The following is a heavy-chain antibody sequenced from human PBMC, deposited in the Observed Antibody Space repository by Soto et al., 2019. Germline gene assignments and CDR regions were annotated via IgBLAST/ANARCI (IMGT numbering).Heavy chain of an antibody. Sequence: QVQLVQSGAEVKKPGASVKVSCKASGYSFTGYYMHWVRQAPGQGLEWMGWINPNSGGTKYAQKFQGRVTITRDTSTSTAYMDLSRLRSDDTAVYYCARDLDRYFDYWGQGTLVTVSS. V-gene: IGHV1-2*02. CDR1: GYSFTGYY. CDR2: INPNSGGT. CDR3: ARDLDRYFDY. D-gene: IGHD1-1*01. J-gene: IGHJ4*02.